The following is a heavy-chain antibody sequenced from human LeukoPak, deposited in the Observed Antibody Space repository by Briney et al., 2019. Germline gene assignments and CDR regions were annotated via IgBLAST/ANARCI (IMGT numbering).Heavy chain of an antibody. D-gene: IGHD3-22*01. CDR3: ARRGGGYYAWAFDI. V-gene: IGHV3-11*01. CDR2: ITSSDSTI. J-gene: IGHJ3*02. CDR1: GFTFSDYY. Sequence: GGSLRLSCAASGFTFSDYYMSWIRQAPGKGLEWVSYITSSDSTIYYADSVKGRFTTSRDNAKNSLYLQMNSLRAEDTAVYYCARRGGGYYAWAFDIWGQGTMVTVSS.